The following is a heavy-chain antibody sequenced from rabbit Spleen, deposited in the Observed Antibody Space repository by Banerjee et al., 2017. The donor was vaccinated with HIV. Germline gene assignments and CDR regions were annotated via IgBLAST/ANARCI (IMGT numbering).Heavy chain of an antibody. J-gene: IGHJ6*01. CDR3: ARGYSNGMDL. CDR2: IYPTNGVS. V-gene: IGHV1S45*01. CDR1: GFTFSNNDY. D-gene: IGHD1-1*01. Sequence: QEQLEESGGDLVKPEGFLTLTCTASGFTFSNNDYMCWVRQAPGKGLEWIASIYPTNGVSYYANWAKGRFTISKTSSTTVTLQMTSLTAADTATYFCARGYSNGMDLWGPGTLVTVS.